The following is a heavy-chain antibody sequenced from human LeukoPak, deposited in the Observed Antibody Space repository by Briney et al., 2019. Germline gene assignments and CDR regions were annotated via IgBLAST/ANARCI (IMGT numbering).Heavy chain of an antibody. J-gene: IGHJ4*02. Sequence: SETLSLTCTVSGYSISSGYYWGWIRQPPGKGLEWIGSIYHSGSTYYNPSLKSRVTISVDTSKNQFSLKLSSVTAADTAVYYCAREFSSTSCYDYWGQGTLVTVSS. D-gene: IGHD2-2*01. CDR3: AREFSSTSCYDY. V-gene: IGHV4-38-2*02. CDR1: GYSISSGYY. CDR2: IYHSGST.